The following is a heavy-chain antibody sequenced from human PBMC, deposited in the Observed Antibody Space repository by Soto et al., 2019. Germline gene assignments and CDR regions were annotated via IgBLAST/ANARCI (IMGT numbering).Heavy chain of an antibody. Sequence: SETLPLTYTGSGGFLREHYWNWIRQTPGKGLHWIGYVYYSGGTNYNPSLKSRVTMSVDTSKNHFSLNLGSVTAADTAVYYCARGHDWKSSTFDIWGQGPMGTGS. CDR2: VYYSGGT. V-gene: IGHV4-59*11. CDR1: GGFLREHY. CDR3: ARGHDWKSSTFDI. J-gene: IGHJ3*02. D-gene: IGHD2-21*01.